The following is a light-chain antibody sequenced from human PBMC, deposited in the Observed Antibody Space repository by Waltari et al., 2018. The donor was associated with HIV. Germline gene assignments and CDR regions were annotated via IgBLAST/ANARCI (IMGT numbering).Light chain of an antibody. Sequence: QSALTQPPSAPGSPGQSVTISCTGTSSAVGVYNYISWHQQHPGKAPKLMIFEVTKRPSGGPDRFSGSKSCNTASLAVSVLQAEDEAVYYCCSYAGSDVVFGGGTKLTVL. CDR2: EVT. V-gene: IGLV2-8*01. CDR3: CSYAGSDVV. CDR1: SSAVGVYNY. J-gene: IGLJ2*01.